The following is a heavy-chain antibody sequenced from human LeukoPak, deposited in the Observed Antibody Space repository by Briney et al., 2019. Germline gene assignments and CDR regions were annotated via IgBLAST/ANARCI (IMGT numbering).Heavy chain of an antibody. CDR2: ISGSGGST. CDR1: GFTFSSYA. CDR3: AKHALYDYVWGSYRVDYYMDV. J-gene: IGHJ6*03. Sequence: GGSLRLSCAASGFTFSSYAMSWVRQAPGKGLEWVSAISGSGGSTYYADSVKGRFTISRDNSKNTLYLQMNSLRAEDTAVYYCAKHALYDYVWGSYRVDYYMDVWGKGTTVTVSS. V-gene: IGHV3-23*01. D-gene: IGHD3-16*02.